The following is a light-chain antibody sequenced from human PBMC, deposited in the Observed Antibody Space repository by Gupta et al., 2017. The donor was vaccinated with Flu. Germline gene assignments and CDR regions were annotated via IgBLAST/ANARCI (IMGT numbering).Light chain of an antibody. CDR2: EDE. J-gene: IGLJ3*02. Sequence: SSNLGNNFVSWYHDLPGTAPKVLIYEDEKRPSGIPDRVSASKSATSATLDITGLQSGDEADYCCGTWDNSLSTWVFGGGTKLTVL. CDR1: SSNLGNNF. V-gene: IGLV1-51*02. CDR3: GTWDNSLSTWV.